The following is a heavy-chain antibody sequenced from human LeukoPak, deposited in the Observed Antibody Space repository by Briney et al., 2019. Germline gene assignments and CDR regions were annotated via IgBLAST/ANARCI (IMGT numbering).Heavy chain of an antibody. Sequence: PGGSLRLSCAASGFTFSSYAMHWVRQAPGKGLEWVAVISYDGSNKYYADSVKGRFTISRDNSKNTLYLQMNSLRAEDTAVYYCARDKRISDFWSGYCDYWGQGTLVTVSS. J-gene: IGHJ4*02. CDR3: ARDKRISDFWSGYCDY. V-gene: IGHV3-30-3*01. D-gene: IGHD3-3*01. CDR2: ISYDGSNK. CDR1: GFTFSSYA.